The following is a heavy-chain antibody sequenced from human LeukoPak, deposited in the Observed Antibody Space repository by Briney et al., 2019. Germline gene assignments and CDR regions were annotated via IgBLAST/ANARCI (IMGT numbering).Heavy chain of an antibody. V-gene: IGHV4-59*01. CDR2: IYYSGST. D-gene: IGHD6-19*01. CDR3: ARGEYSSGWYYFDY. J-gene: IGHJ4*02. CDR1: GGSISSYY. Sequence: SETLSLTCTVSGGSISSYYWSWIRQPPGKGLEWIGYIYYSGSTNYNPSLKSRVTISVDTSKNQFSLKLSSVTAADTAMYYCARGEYSSGWYYFDYWGQGTLVTVSS.